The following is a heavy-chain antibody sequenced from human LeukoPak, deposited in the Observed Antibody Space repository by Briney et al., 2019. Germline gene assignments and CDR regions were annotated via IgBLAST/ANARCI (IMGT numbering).Heavy chain of an antibody. CDR3: ARLRTISDTAPDY. J-gene: IGHJ4*02. Sequence: GGSLRLSCATSGFTFVDYGLSWVRRAPGKGLEWLCAINYNGAITDYADSVKGRFTISRDNAKNSLYLQMNSLRAEDTALYYCARLRTISDTAPDYWGQGTLVTVSS. CDR2: INYNGAIT. D-gene: IGHD5-18*01. V-gene: IGHV3-20*04. CDR1: GFTFVDYG.